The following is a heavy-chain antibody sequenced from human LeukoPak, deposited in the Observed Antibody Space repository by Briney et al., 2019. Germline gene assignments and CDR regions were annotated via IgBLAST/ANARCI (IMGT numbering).Heavy chain of an antibody. V-gene: IGHV3-30-3*01. CDR1: GFTYSSYA. D-gene: IGHD6-19*01. Sequence: GGSLRLYCAGSGFTYSSYARHWVRQAPGKGLEWVAVISYDGSNKYYADYVKGRFTISRDNSKNTLYLHMNSLRAEDTAVYYAGGIAVAGTRNYWGQGTLVTVSS. CDR2: ISYDGSNK. J-gene: IGHJ4*02. CDR3: GGIAVAGTRNY.